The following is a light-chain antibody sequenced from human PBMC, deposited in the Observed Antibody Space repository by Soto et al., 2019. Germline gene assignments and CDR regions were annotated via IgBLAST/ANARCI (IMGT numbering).Light chain of an antibody. Sequence: EILMTQSPSTLPVSPGERATLSCRASQSVYNNLAWYQQKPGQAPRLLIYGASTRATGIPARFSGSGSGTESTLTISSLPSEDFETYYCQHYNSYSEAFGQGTKVDIK. CDR1: QSVYNN. J-gene: IGKJ1*01. V-gene: IGKV3-15*01. CDR3: QHYNSYSEA. CDR2: GAS.